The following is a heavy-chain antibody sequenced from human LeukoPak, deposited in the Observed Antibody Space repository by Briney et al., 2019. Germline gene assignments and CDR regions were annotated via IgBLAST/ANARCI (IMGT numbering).Heavy chain of an antibody. Sequence: GGSLRLSCAASEFTFSNSAMTWVRQAPGKGLQWVSIMSFSDESTYYADSVKGRFTISRDSSKSTVYLQMNSLKDEDTAVYYCAKYGSGTYYNGLHWGQGTLVTVSS. J-gene: IGHJ4*02. CDR3: AKYGSGTYYNGLH. V-gene: IGHV3-23*01. D-gene: IGHD3-10*01. CDR2: MSFSDEST. CDR1: EFTFSNSA.